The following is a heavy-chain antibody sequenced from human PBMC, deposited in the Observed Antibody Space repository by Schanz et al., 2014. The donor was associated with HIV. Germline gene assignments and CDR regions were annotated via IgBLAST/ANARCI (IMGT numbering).Heavy chain of an antibody. CDR2: ISESGRYT. Sequence: EVQLLESGGGLVQPGGSLRLSCAASGLTFSDYAMTWVRQGAGKGLEWVSTISESGRYTYYADSVKGRFTISRDNSKNTLYLQMTTLRIDDTAVYYCAKADEIRHFDWYHPPFDSWGQGTLVTVSS. D-gene: IGHD3-9*01. J-gene: IGHJ4*02. V-gene: IGHV3-23*01. CDR1: GLTFSDYA. CDR3: AKADEIRHFDWYHPPFDS.